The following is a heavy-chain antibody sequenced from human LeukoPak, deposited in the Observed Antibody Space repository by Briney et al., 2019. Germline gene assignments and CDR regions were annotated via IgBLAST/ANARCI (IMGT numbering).Heavy chain of an antibody. V-gene: IGHV1-58*01. CDR2: IDVGSGNT. D-gene: IGHD1-7*01. J-gene: IGHJ2*01. CDR3: AAGPYKWNYVGYFDL. CDR1: GFSFTSSA. Sequence: ASVKVSCKASGFSFTSSAVQWVRQARGQRPEWIGWIDVGSGNTNYAQKFQERVTITRDMSTTTAYMELSSLRFEDTAVYYCAAGPYKWNYVGYFDLWGRGTLVTVSS.